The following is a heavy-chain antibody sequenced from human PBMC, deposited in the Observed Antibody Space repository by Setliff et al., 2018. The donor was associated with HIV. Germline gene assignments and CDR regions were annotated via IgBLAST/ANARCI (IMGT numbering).Heavy chain of an antibody. CDR2: IYTSGST. D-gene: IGHD6-19*01. CDR1: GGSISSYY. J-gene: IGHJ4*02. CDR3: VGEGGYSSGWYRTYYFDY. Sequence: KTSETLSLTCTVSGGSISSYYWSWIRQPPGKGLEWTGYIYTSGSTNYNPSLKSRVTISVDTSKNQFSLKLSSVTAADTAVYYCVGEGGYSSGWYRTYYFDYWGQGTLVTVSS. V-gene: IGHV4-4*09.